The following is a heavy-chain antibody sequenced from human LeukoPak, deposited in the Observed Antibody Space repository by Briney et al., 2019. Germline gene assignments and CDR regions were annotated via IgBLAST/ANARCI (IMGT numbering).Heavy chain of an antibody. CDR3: ARGSWLDY. CDR1: GGSISRSRDY. CDR2: IYYSGST. Sequence: PSETLPLTCTVSGGSISRSRDYWGWIRQPPGKGLEWIGSIYYSGSTYYNPSLKSRVTISGDTSKNRFSLKLSSVTAADTAVYYCARGSWLDYWGQGTLVTVSS. J-gene: IGHJ4*02. V-gene: IGHV4-39*07. D-gene: IGHD6-13*01.